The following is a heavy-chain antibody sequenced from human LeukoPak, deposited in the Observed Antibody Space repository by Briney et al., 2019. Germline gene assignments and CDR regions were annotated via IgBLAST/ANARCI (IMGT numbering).Heavy chain of an antibody. J-gene: IGHJ3*02. Sequence: ASVKVSCKASGGTFSSYAISWVRQAPGQGLEWMGRIIPILGMANYAQKFQGRVTITADKSTSTAYMELSSLRSEDTAVYYCASIAAAGLDAFDIWGQGTMVTVPS. CDR2: IIPILGMA. D-gene: IGHD6-13*01. V-gene: IGHV1-69*04. CDR1: GGTFSSYA. CDR3: ASIAAAGLDAFDI.